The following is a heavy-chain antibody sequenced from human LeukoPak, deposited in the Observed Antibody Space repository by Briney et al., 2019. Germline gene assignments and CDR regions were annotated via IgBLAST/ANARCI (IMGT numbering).Heavy chain of an antibody. V-gene: IGHV3-30-3*01. Sequence: GGSLRLSCAASGFTFSNYAMHWVRRAPGKGLEWVAVISYDGSNKYYADSVKGRFTISRDNSKNTLYLQMNSLRAEDTAVYYCASPQYDFWSGYYYYGMDVWGQGTTVTVSS. CDR3: ASPQYDFWSGYYYYGMDV. CDR1: GFTFSNYA. CDR2: ISYDGSNK. D-gene: IGHD3-3*01. J-gene: IGHJ6*02.